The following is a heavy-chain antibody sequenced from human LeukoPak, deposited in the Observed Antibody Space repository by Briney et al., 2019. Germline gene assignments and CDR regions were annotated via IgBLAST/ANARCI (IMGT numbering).Heavy chain of an antibody. CDR1: GGSFSGYY. J-gene: IGHJ5*02. CDR3: ARQDIYGSGSYYNWFDP. Sequence: SETLSLTCAVYGGSFSGYYWSWIRQPPGKGLEWIGSIYYSGSTYYNPSLESRVTISVDTYKNQFSLKLSSVTAADTAVFYCARQDIYGSGSYYNWFDPWGQGTLVTVSS. D-gene: IGHD3-10*01. V-gene: IGHV4-34*01. CDR2: IYYSGST.